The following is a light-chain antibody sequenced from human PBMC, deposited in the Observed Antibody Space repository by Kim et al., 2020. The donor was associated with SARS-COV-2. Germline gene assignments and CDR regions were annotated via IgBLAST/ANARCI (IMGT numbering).Light chain of an antibody. CDR3: QHRNNWPAT. Sequence: LSPGDSDSLSCRAIQSVSSYLAWYQQEPGQAPRLLIYEASNRATDIPARFSGSGSGTVFTLTISSLEPEDFAVYYCQHRNNWPATFGGGTKVDIK. J-gene: IGKJ4*01. V-gene: IGKV3-11*01. CDR2: EAS. CDR1: QSVSSY.